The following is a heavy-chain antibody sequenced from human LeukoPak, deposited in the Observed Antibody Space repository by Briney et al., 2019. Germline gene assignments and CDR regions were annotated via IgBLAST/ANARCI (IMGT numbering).Heavy chain of an antibody. J-gene: IGHJ5*02. CDR2: VYYSGST. V-gene: IGHV4-39*02. CDR3: ARDYYDSSDHYYWFDP. CDR1: SGSVSTSSYY. D-gene: IGHD3-22*01. Sequence: SETLSLTCTVSSGSVSTSSYYWGWIRQPPGKGLEWIGSVYYSGSTYYNPSLKSRVTISVDTSKNQFSLKLSSVTAADTAVYYCARDYYDSSDHYYWFDPWGQGTLVTVSS.